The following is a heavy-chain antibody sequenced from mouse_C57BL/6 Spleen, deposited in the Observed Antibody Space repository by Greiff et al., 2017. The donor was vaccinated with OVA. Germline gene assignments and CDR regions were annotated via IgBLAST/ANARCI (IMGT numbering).Heavy chain of an antibody. D-gene: IGHD3-3*01. V-gene: IGHV5-17*01. Sequence: EVKLVESGGGLVKPGGSLKLSCAASGFTFSDYGMHWVRQAPEKGLEWVAYISSGSSTIYYADTVKGRFTISRDNAKNTLFLQMTSLRSEDTAMYYCAREGRGPYWYFDVWGTGTTVTVSS. CDR2: ISSGSSTI. J-gene: IGHJ1*03. CDR3: AREGRGPYWYFDV. CDR1: GFTFSDYG.